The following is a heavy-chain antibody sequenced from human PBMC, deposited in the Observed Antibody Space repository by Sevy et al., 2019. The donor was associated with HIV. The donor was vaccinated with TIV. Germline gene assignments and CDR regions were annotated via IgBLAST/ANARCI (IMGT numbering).Heavy chain of an antibody. CDR2: ISSSSSYI. CDR3: ARGYGNGSYYDFWSGYLGYYYYGMDV. D-gene: IGHD3-3*01. J-gene: IGHJ6*02. V-gene: IGHV3-21*01. CDR1: GFTFSSYS. Sequence: GSLRLSCAASGFTFSSYSMNWVRQAPGKGLEWVSSISSSSSYIYYADSVKGRFTISRDNAKNSLYLQMNSLRAEDTAVYYCARGYGNGSYYDFWSGYLGYYYYGMDVWGQGTTVTVSS.